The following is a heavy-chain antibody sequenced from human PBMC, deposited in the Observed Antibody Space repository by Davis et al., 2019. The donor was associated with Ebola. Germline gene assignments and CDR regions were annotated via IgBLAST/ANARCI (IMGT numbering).Heavy chain of an antibody. V-gene: IGHV1-8*01. D-gene: IGHD6-13*01. Sequence: AASVKVSCKASGYTFTSYDINWVRQATGQGLEWMGWMNPNSGNTGYAQKFQGRVTMTRNTSISTAYMELSSLRSEDTAVYYCARVNPLADYFDYWGQGTLVTVSS. J-gene: IGHJ4*02. CDR1: GYTFTSYD. CDR3: ARVNPLADYFDY. CDR2: MNPNSGNT.